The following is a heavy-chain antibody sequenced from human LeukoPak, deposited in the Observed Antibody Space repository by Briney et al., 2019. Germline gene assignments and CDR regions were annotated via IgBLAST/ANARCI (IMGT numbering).Heavy chain of an antibody. V-gene: IGHV6-1*01. CDR1: GDSVSSNSAA. Sequence: SQTLSLTCAISGDSVSSNSAAWNWIRQSPSRGLEWLGRTYYRSKWYNDYAVSVKSRITINPDTSKNQFSLQLNSVTPEDTAVYYCASLGTNDILKGVQNIQFGNYYYGMDVWGQGTTVTVSS. D-gene: IGHD3-9*01. J-gene: IGHJ6*02. CDR2: TYYRSKWYN. CDR3: ASLGTNDILKGVQNIQFGNYYYGMDV.